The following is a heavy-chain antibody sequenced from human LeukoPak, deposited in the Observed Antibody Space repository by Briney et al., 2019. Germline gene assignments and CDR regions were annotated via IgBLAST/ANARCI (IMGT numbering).Heavy chain of an antibody. V-gene: IGHV4-31*03. Sequence: SEALSLTCTVSGGSISNDGYYWSWIRQHPGKGLEWIGYIYYSGSTYYNPSLKSRFTISVDTSKNQFSLKLNSVTAADTAVYYCARRVSNYDFWSGYFDYWGQGTLVTVSS. J-gene: IGHJ4*02. CDR2: IYYSGST. CDR1: GGSISNDGYY. D-gene: IGHD3-3*01. CDR3: ARRVSNYDFWSGYFDY.